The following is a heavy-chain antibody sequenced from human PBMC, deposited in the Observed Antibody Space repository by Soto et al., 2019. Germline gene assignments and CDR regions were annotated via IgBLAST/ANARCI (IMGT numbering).Heavy chain of an antibody. CDR3: ARSISVAMDF. Sequence: SETLSLTCTVSGGSISSSSYHWGWIRQPPGKGLEWIGSIYYSGTTYYNPSLKSRVTISVDTSKNQFSLKLSSVTAADTAVYYCARSISVAMDFWGQGSLVTVSS. D-gene: IGHD6-19*01. J-gene: IGHJ4*02. CDR2: IYYSGTT. CDR1: GGSISSSSYH. V-gene: IGHV4-39*01.